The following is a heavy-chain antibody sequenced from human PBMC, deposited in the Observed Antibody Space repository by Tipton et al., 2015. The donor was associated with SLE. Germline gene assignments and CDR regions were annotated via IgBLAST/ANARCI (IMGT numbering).Heavy chain of an antibody. V-gene: IGHV4-59*08. CDR1: GGSISRYY. CDR2: IYYGGST. CDR3: ASRPYYDSSGSIDY. D-gene: IGHD3-22*01. Sequence: TLSLTCTVSGGSISRYYWSWIRQPPGKELEWIGYIYYGGSTNYNPSLKSRVTISVDTSKNQFSLKLSSVTAADTAVYYCASRPYYDSSGSIDYWGQGTLVTVSS. J-gene: IGHJ4*02.